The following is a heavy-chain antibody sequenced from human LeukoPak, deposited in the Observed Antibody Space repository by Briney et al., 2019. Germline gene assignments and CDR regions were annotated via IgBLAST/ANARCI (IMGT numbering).Heavy chain of an antibody. J-gene: IGHJ6*02. Sequence: GGSLRLSCVASGFTFSDYYMTWIRQAPGKGLEYVSHISRSGSTLYYGDSVTGRFTISRDNAKNSLYLQMNSLRVEDTAVYYCAREVVVVPDYYYYGLDVWGQGTTVTVSS. D-gene: IGHD2-2*01. CDR1: GFTFSDYY. CDR2: ISRSGSTL. V-gene: IGHV3-11*01. CDR3: AREVVVVPDYYYYGLDV.